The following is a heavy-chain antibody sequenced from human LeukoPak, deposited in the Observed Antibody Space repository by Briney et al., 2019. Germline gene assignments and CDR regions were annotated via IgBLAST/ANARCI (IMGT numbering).Heavy chain of an antibody. CDR3: ARRGGVAGYFDY. Sequence: PSQTLSLTCTVSCGSIRSGGYYWHWIRQPAGKGLGWIGRIYTSGSTNYNPSLKSRVTISVDTSKNQFSLKLSSVTAADTAVYYCARRGGVAGYFDYWGQGTLVTVSS. D-gene: IGHD6-19*01. V-gene: IGHV4-61*02. CDR2: IYTSGST. CDR1: CGSIRSGGYY. J-gene: IGHJ4*02.